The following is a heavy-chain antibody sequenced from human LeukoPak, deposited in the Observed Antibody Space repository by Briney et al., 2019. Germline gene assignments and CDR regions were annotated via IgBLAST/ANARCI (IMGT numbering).Heavy chain of an antibody. CDR3: ARGGLGSGFCYYYYYMDV. V-gene: IGHV4-34*01. CDR2: INHSGST. CDR1: GGSFSGYY. J-gene: IGHJ6*03. Sequence: PSETLSLTCAVYGGSFSGYYWSWIRQPPGKGLEWIGEINHSGSTNYNPSLKSRVTISVDTSKNQFSLKLSSVTAADTAVYYCARGGLGSGFCYYYYYMDVWGKETTVTVSS. D-gene: IGHD5-12*01.